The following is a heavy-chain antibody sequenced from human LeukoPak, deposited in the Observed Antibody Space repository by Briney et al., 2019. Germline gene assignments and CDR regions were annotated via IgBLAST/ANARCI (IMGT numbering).Heavy chain of an antibody. CDR2: IYHSGST. V-gene: IGHV4-4*02. CDR3: ARKTYDSSGLIPHPGVFDI. J-gene: IGHJ3*02. Sequence: SGTLSLTCAVSGGSISTSNWWSWVRQPPGKGLEWIGEIYHSGSTNYNPSLKSRVTISVDKSKNQFSLKLSSVTAADTAVYYCARKTYDSSGLIPHPGVFDIWGQGTMVTVSS. D-gene: IGHD3-22*01. CDR1: GGSISTSNW.